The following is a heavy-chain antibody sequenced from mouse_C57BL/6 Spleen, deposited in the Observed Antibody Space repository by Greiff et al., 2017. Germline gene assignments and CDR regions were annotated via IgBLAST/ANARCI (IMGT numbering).Heavy chain of an antibody. D-gene: IGHD4-1*01. CDR1: GYTFTSYW. J-gene: IGHJ3*01. V-gene: IGHV1-55*01. CDR3: ARGELGRGAY. Sequence: QVHVKQPGAELVKPGASVKMSCKASGYTFTSYWITWVKQRPGQGLGWIGDIYPGSGRTNYNEKFKSKATLTVDTSSSTAYMQLSSLTSEDSAVYYCARGELGRGAYWGQGTLVTVSA. CDR2: IYPGSGRT.